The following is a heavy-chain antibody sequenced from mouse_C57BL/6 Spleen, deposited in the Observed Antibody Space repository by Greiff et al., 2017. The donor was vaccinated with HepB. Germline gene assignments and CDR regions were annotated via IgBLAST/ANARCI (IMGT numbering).Heavy chain of an antibody. J-gene: IGHJ3*01. V-gene: IGHV1-64*01. D-gene: IGHD2-5*01. Sequence: QVQLQQPGAELVKPGASVKLSCKASGYTFTSYWMHWVKQRPGQGLEWIGMIHPNSGSTNYNEKFKSKATLTVDKSSSTAYMQLSSLTSEDSAVYYCARPYSNYEAWFAYWGQGTLVTVSA. CDR2: IHPNSGST. CDR1: GYTFTSYW. CDR3: ARPYSNYEAWFAY.